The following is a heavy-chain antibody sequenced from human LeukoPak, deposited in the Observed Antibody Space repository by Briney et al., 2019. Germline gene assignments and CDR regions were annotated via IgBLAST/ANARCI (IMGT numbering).Heavy chain of an antibody. CDR1: GFTFSSYG. CDR3: AKDIPGIAAAGTSWGYFDL. D-gene: IGHD6-13*01. Sequence: GGSLRLSCAASGFTFSSYGMHWVRQAPGKGLEWVAFIRYDGSNKYYADSVKGRFTISRDDSKNTLYLQMNSLRAEDTAVYYCAKDIPGIAAAGTSWGYFDLWGRGTLVTVSS. J-gene: IGHJ2*01. CDR2: IRYDGSNK. V-gene: IGHV3-30*02.